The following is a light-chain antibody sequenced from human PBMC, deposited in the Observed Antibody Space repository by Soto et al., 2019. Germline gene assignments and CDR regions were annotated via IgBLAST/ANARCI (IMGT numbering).Light chain of an antibody. J-gene: IGKJ4*01. CDR2: GAS. V-gene: IGKV3-15*01. CDR1: ESVSTN. CDR3: QQYSNWPPRST. Sequence: EVVMTQSPATLSVSPGERATLSCRASESVSTNLAWYQQKPGQAPRLLIYGASTRATGIPARFSGSGSETEFTLTISSLQSEDFAVYYCQQYSNWPPRSTFGGGTKVEIK.